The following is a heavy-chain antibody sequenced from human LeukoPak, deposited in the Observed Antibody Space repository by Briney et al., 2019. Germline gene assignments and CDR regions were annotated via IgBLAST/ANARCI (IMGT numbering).Heavy chain of an antibody. CDR1: GFNFANIA. CDR2: ISGGGDIT. J-gene: IGHJ4*02. V-gene: IGHV3-23*01. CDR3: VREDTPATANY. D-gene: IGHD2-21*02. Sequence: GGSLRLSCAASGFNFANIATSWVRQTPGKGLEWVSAISGGGDITYYADSVTGRFTISRDNSKDTLLLQMHSLRPGDTAVYYCVREDTPATANYWGQGTLVTISS.